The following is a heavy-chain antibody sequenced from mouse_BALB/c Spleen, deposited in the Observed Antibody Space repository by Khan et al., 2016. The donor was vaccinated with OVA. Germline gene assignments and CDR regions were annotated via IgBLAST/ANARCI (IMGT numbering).Heavy chain of an antibody. J-gene: IGHJ3*01. Sequence: EVQLQESGPGLVKPSQSLSLTCSVTGYSITSGYFWNWIRQFPGNKLEWMGYIRYDGNSIYNPSLKNRISITRDTSKNQFFLKLNSVTPEDTATYFCARGGSSGPAWFAYWGQGTLVTVSA. V-gene: IGHV3-6*02. CDR1: GYSITSGYF. CDR2: IRYDGNS. CDR3: ARGGSSGPAWFAY. D-gene: IGHD3-1*01.